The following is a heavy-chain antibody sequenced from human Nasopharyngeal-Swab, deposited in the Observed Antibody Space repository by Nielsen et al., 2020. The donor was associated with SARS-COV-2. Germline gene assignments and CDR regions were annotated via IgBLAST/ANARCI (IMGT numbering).Heavy chain of an antibody. CDR1: GFTFSSYG. V-gene: IGHV3-30*18. D-gene: IGHD3-22*01. CDR3: AKDYSYYDSSGYPITFDY. Sequence: GGSLRLSCAASGFTFSSYGMHWVRQAPGKWLEWVAVISYDGSNKYYADSVKGRFTISRDNSKNTLYLQMNSLRAEDTAVYYCAKDYSYYDSSGYPITFDYWGQGTLVTVSS. CDR2: ISYDGSNK. J-gene: IGHJ4*02.